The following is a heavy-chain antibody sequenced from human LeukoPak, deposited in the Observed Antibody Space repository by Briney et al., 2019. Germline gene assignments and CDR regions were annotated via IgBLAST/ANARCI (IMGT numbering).Heavy chain of an antibody. Sequence: SETLSLTCSVSGGSISSSSYYWGWIRQPPGKGLEWIGNIYYSGNTYYNPSLKSRVTISVDTSKNQFSLKLSSVTAADTAVYYCARDPSMTGTFDIWGQGTMVTVSS. CDR3: ARDPSMTGTFDI. D-gene: IGHD2/OR15-2a*01. J-gene: IGHJ3*02. CDR2: IYYSGNT. V-gene: IGHV4-39*02. CDR1: GGSISSSSYY.